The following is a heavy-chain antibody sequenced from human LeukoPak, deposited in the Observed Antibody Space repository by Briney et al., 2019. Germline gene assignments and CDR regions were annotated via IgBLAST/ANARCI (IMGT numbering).Heavy chain of an antibody. J-gene: IGHJ6*02. CDR3: AKDQSITIFGVAPYGMDV. V-gene: IGHV3-30*18. CDR1: GFTSSSYG. D-gene: IGHD3-3*01. Sequence: GGSLRLSCAASGFTSSSYGMHWVRQAPGKGLEWVAVISYDGSNKYYADSVKGRFTISRDNSKNTLYLQMNSLRAEDTAVYYCAKDQSITIFGVAPYGMDVWGQGTTVTVSS. CDR2: ISYDGSNK.